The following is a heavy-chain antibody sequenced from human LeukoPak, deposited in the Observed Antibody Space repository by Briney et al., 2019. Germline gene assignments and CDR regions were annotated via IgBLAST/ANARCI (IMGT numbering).Heavy chain of an antibody. D-gene: IGHD3-9*01. Sequence: GGSLRLSCAASGFAFSRYALHWVRQAPGKGLEYVSSISSHGGSTYYAHSVKGRFTISRDNSKNTLYLQMGSLRAEDMVVYYCASSYLLTGYPLDYWGQGTLVTVPS. CDR3: ASSYLLTGYPLDY. V-gene: IGHV3-64*01. J-gene: IGHJ4*02. CDR1: GFAFSRYA. CDR2: ISSHGGST.